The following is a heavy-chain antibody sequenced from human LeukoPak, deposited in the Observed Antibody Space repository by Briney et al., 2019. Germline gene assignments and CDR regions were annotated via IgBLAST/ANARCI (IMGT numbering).Heavy chain of an antibody. J-gene: IGHJ3*02. V-gene: IGHV3-49*04. CDR3: TRDPACGGDCHYDAFDI. CDR1: GFTFGDYA. CDR2: IRSKAYGGTT. Sequence: GGSLRLSCTASGFTFGDYAMSWVRQAPGKGLEWVGFIRSKAYGGTTEYAASVKGRFTISRDDSKSIAYLQMNSLKTEDTAVYYCTRDPACGGDCHYDAFDIWGQGTMVTVSS. D-gene: IGHD2-21*02.